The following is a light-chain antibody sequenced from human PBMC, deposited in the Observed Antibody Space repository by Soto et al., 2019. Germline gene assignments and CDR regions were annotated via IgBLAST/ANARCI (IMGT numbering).Light chain of an antibody. CDR3: SSYADINNYV. V-gene: IGLV2-8*01. CDR1: ISDVGGYNY. Sequence: SAPRLPASAPGSPEQSYNISCTGTISDVGGYNYVSWYQQHPGKAPKLMIYEVSKRPSGVPDRFSGYKYGNTASLTVSGLQAEDEADYYCSSYADINNYVFGTGTKVTV. CDR2: EVS. J-gene: IGLJ1*01.